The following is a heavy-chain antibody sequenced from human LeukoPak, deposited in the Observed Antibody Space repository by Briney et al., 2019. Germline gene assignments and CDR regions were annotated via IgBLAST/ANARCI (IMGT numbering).Heavy chain of an antibody. V-gene: IGHV3-30*18. CDR2: ISYDGSNK. CDR1: GFTFSSYG. J-gene: IGHJ5*02. D-gene: IGHD7-27*01. CDR3: AKDGSRLGIGSWFDP. Sequence: GGSLRLSCAASGFTFSSYGMHWVRQAPGKGLEWVAVISYDGSNKYYADSVKGRFTISRDNSKNTLYLQMNSLRAEDTAVYYCAKDGSRLGIGSWFDPWGREPWSPSPQ.